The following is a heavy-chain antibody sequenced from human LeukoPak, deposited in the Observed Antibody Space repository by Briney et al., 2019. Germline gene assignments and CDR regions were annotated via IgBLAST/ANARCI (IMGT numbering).Heavy chain of an antibody. CDR2: ISGSGGST. CDR1: GFTFSSYA. D-gene: IGHD5-12*01. CDR3: ATDSWYERLRQDAFDI. Sequence: GGSLRLSCAASGFTFSSYAMSWVRQATGKGLEWVSAISGSGGSTYYADSVKGRFTISRDNSKNTLYLQMNSLRAEDKAVDYCATDSWYERLRQDAFDIWGQGTMVTVSS. J-gene: IGHJ3*02. V-gene: IGHV3-23*01.